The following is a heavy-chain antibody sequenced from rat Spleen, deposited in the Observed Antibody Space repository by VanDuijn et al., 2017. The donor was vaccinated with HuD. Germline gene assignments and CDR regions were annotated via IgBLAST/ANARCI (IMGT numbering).Heavy chain of an antibody. CDR1: GFTFSNYD. D-gene: IGHD1-3*01. Sequence: EVQLVESGGGLVQPGRSMKVSCAASGFTFSNYDMAWVRQAPTKGLEWVASITYDDTSTYYRDFVKGRFTISRDNAKSTLYLQMDSLGSEDTATYYCATEDYGQTRFAYWGQGTLVTVSS. J-gene: IGHJ3*01. V-gene: IGHV5-20*01. CDR2: ITYDDTST. CDR3: ATEDYGQTRFAY.